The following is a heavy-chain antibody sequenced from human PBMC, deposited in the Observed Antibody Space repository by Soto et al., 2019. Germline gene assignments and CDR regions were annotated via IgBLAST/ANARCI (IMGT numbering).Heavy chain of an antibody. D-gene: IGHD3-3*01. Sequence: GASVKVSCKASGYTFTGYYMHWVRQAPGQGLEWMGWINPNSGGTNYAQKFQGWVTMTRDTSISTAYMELRSLRSDDTAVYYCARGGVYDFWSGYSWFDPWGQGTLVTVSS. CDR3: ARGGVYDFWSGYSWFDP. V-gene: IGHV1-2*04. J-gene: IGHJ5*02. CDR1: GYTFTGYY. CDR2: INPNSGGT.